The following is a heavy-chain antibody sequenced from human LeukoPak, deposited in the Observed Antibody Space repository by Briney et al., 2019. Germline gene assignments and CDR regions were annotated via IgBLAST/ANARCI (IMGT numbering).Heavy chain of an antibody. D-gene: IGHD6-13*01. V-gene: IGHV5-51*01. CDR3: ARHANIVAADIPAFDI. Sequence: AGESLKISCKGSGYSFTSYWIGWVRQMPGKGLEWMGIIYAADSDTRYSPSFEGQVTISADRSISTAYLQWSSLKSSDTAMYYCARHANIVAADIPAFDIWGQGTMVTVSS. CDR2: IYAADSDT. CDR1: GYSFTSYW. J-gene: IGHJ3*02.